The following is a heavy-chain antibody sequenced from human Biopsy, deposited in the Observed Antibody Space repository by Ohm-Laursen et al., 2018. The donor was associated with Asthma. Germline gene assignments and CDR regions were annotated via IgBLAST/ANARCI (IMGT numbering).Heavy chain of an antibody. J-gene: IGHJ4*02. D-gene: IGHD2-15*01. V-gene: IGHV1-69*13. Sequence: SVKVSCKSLGGTFNTYVIGWVRQAPGQGLGWMGGINSVFGTTTYPQKFQDRVTITADDSTSTVYMELSSLRSEDTAVYYCARKAGSCISRACYSFDFWGQGTLVTVSS. CDR3: ARKAGSCISRACYSFDF. CDR2: INSVFGTT. CDR1: GGTFNTYV.